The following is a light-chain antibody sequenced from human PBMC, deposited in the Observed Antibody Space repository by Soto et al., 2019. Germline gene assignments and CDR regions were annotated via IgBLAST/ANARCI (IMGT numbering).Light chain of an antibody. V-gene: IGKV1-5*01. CDR3: HQCDTYS. J-gene: IGKJ1*01. CDR1: QNIGDW. CDR2: HAS. Sequence: DIQMTQSPSTLPSFVGDRVTITCRASQNIGDWLAWYRQKPGTAPKLLIYHASTLVSGVPSRFSGSGSGTEFTLTILSLQPDDFATYFYHQCDTYSVGQGTKVEIQ.